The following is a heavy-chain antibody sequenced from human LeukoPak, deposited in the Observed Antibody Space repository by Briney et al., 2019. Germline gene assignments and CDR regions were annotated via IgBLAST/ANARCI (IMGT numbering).Heavy chain of an antibody. J-gene: IGHJ4*02. V-gene: IGHV4-39*01. CDR1: GGSITSNSYS. CDR2: LSHAGTN. D-gene: IGHD5-18*01. Sequence: SETLSLTCTVSGGSITSNSYSWGWIRQPPGKGLQWIVTLSHAGTNYYNPSLKSRVTMPVDRSKNQFSLKLTSVTATDTAVYYCARLREGVQLWGDWGQGTLVTVSS. CDR3: ARLREGVQLWGD.